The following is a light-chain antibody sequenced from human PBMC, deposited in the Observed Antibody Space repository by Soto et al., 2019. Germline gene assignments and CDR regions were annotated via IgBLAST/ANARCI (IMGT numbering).Light chain of an antibody. Sequence: QSALTQPASVSGSPGQSITISCTGTSSDVGGYNYVSWYQQHPGKAPKLMIYDVSNRPSGVSNRFSGSKSGNTASLTISGLQAEDEADYYCSSYTSSNTSFGTGTKLTVL. CDR1: SSDVGGYNY. J-gene: IGLJ1*01. CDR2: DVS. CDR3: SSYTSSNTS. V-gene: IGLV2-14*01.